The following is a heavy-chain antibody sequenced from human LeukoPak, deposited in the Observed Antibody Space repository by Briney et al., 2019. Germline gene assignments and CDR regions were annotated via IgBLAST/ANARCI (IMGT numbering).Heavy chain of an antibody. V-gene: IGHV3-23*01. Sequence: PGGSLRLSCAASGFTFSSYAMSWVRQAPGKGLEWVSAISGSGGSTYYADSVKGRFTISRDNSKNTLYLQMNSLRVEDTAIYYCAKGVNGGSYYYFDYWGQGTLATVSS. D-gene: IGHD1-26*01. CDR1: GFTFSSYA. CDR2: ISGSGGST. J-gene: IGHJ4*02. CDR3: AKGVNGGSYYYFDY.